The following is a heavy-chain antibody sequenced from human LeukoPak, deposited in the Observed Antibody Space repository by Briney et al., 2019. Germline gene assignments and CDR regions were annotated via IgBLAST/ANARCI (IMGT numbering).Heavy chain of an antibody. V-gene: IGHV4-34*09. D-gene: IGHD3-22*01. CDR3: AAYSSGYHDY. Sequence: QTSETLSLTCAVYGGSFSGYYWSWIRQPPGKGLEWIGEINHSGSTNYNPSLKSRVTISVDTSKNQFSLKLSSVTAADTAVYYCAAYSSGYHDYWGQGTLVTVSS. CDR1: GGSFSGYY. CDR2: INHSGST. J-gene: IGHJ4*02.